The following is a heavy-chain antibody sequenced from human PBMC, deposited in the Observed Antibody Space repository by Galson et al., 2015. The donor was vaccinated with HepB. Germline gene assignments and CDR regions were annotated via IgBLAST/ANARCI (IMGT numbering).Heavy chain of an antibody. CDR1: GFTFSSYW. V-gene: IGHV3-74*01. D-gene: IGHD6-19*01. CDR3: ASPPGGWLGAFDY. CDR2: INSDGSST. Sequence: SLRLSCAASGFTFSSYWMHWVRQAPGKGLVWVSRINSDGSSTSYADSVKGRFTISRDNAKNTLYLQMNSLRAEDTAVYYCASPPGGWLGAFDYWGQGTLVTVSS. J-gene: IGHJ4*02.